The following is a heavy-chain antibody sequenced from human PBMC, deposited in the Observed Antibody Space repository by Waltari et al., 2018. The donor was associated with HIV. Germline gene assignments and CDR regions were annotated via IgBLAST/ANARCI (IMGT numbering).Heavy chain of an antibody. CDR2: IRGKPNSYAT. CDR1: GFSSSGSA. J-gene: IGHJ5*02. CDR3: TKSVGDSARGWFDP. Sequence: EVQLVESGGGLVQPGGSLKLSCAAAGFSSSGSAIPWVRQASGKGLEWVGRIRGKPNSYATAYAESLKGRFTISRDDSKNTAYLQMNSLKTEDTAVYYCTKSVGDSARGWFDPWGQGTLVTVSS. V-gene: IGHV3-73*01. D-gene: IGHD4-17*01.